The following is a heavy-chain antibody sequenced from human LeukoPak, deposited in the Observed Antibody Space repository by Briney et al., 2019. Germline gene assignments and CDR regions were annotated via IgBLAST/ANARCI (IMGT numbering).Heavy chain of an antibody. CDR1: GFTFDDYA. CDR2: ISWNSGSI. D-gene: IGHD5-12*01. CDR3: AKDSSGYEIHYYYGMDV. J-gene: IGHJ6*02. Sequence: PGGSLRLSCAASGFTFDDYAMHWVRHAPGKGLEWVSGISWNSGSIGYADSVKGRFTISRDNAKNSLYLQMNSLRAEDTALYYCAKDSSGYEIHYYYGMDVWGQGTTVTVSS. V-gene: IGHV3-9*01.